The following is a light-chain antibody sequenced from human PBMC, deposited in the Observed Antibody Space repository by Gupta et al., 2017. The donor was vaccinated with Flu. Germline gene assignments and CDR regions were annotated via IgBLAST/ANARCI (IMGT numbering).Light chain of an antibody. Sequence: DIQMTQSPSSLSASIGDRVTITCRASQNIMKYLSWYQQKSGKAPELLIYDTSVLQSGVSSRFSGSGSWTEFTLSISNLQPQDFATYYCQHGYNIPRTFGQGTRVEIK. CDR2: DTS. CDR1: QNIMKY. J-gene: IGKJ1*01. CDR3: QHGYNIPRT. V-gene: IGKV1-39*01.